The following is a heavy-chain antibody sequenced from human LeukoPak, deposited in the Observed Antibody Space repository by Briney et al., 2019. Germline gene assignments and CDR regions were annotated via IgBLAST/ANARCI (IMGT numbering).Heavy chain of an antibody. Sequence: SETLSLTCAVYGGSFSPYYWSWIRQPPEKGLKWIGEINHSVSTNYNPSLKSLVTISVDTSKNQFSLKLSSVTAADTAVYYCARGGLYCGGDCYVDHWGQGSLVTVSS. D-gene: IGHD2-21*02. J-gene: IGHJ4*02. V-gene: IGHV4-34*01. CDR1: GGSFSPYY. CDR2: INHSVST. CDR3: ARGGLYCGGDCYVDH.